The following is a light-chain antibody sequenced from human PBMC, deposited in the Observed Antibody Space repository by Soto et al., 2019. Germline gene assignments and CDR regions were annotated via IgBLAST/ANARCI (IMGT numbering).Light chain of an antibody. J-gene: IGLJ2*01. CDR1: SRDVGSYNY. CDR3: SSYTSRNNVV. CDR2: EVT. Sequence: QSALTQPASVSGSPGQSITISCTGTSRDVGSYNYVSWYQQHPGKAPKLIIYEVTDRPSGVSHRFAGSKSGNTASLTISGLQPEDEADYYCSSYTSRNNVVFGGGTKVTVL. V-gene: IGLV2-14*01.